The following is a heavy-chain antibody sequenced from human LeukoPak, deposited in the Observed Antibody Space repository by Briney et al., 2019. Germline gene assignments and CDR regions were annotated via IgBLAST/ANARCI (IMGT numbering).Heavy chain of an antibody. CDR3: ARPIEMATIGGGLRPY. CDR1: GFTFSSYA. V-gene: IGHV3-30*16. Sequence: GGSLRLSGAASGFTFSSYAMHRVRQSPDKGLELVAVISYDGSNKYYADSVKGRFTISRDNSKNTLYLQMNSLRAEDTAVYYCARPIEMATIGGGLRPYWGQGTLVTVSS. CDR2: ISYDGSNK. J-gene: IGHJ4*02. D-gene: IGHD5-24*01.